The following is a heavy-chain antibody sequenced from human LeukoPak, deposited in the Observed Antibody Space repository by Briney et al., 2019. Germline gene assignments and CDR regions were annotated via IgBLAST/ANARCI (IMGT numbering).Heavy chain of an antibody. CDR3: AKCRYCSGGSPVGWFDP. J-gene: IGHJ5*02. V-gene: IGHV3-30-3*02. CDR2: ISYDGSNK. Sequence: GRSLRLSCAASGFTFSSYAMHWVRQAPGKGLEWVAVISYDGSNKYYADSVKGRFTISRDNSKNTLYLQMNSLRAEDTAVYYCAKCRYCSGGSPVGWFDPWGQGTLVTVSS. CDR1: GFTFSSYA. D-gene: IGHD2-15*01.